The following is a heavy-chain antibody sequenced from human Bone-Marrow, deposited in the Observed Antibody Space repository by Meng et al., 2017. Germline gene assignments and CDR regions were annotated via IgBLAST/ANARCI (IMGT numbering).Heavy chain of an antibody. Sequence: GGPLRLSCEASGFTFSDFYMNWIRQAPGKGLEWVGFVSSNGSTTSYADSVRGRFTISRDNAMNSLYLQMNSLRGEDTAVYYCARDAHGSSGYFAYWGQGSLVTVSS. J-gene: IGHJ4*02. CDR3: ARDAHGSSGYFAY. D-gene: IGHD3-22*01. CDR2: VSSNGSTT. V-gene: IGHV3-11*04. CDR1: GFTFSDFY.